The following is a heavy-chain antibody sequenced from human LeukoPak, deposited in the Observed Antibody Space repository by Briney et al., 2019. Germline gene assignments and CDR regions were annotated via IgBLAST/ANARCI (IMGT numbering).Heavy chain of an antibody. V-gene: IGHV3-48*01. CDR3: ARVYRNEEDFWTPNNYMDV. CDR1: GFTFSDYN. CDR2: ISSGSSTI. Sequence: GGSLRLSCAASGFTFSDYNMNWVRQAPGKGLEWASYISSGSSTIDYADSVKGRFTISRDNAKNSLYLQMNSLRAEDTAVYYCARVYRNEEDFWTPNNYMDVWGKGTTVTVSS. D-gene: IGHD3/OR15-3a*01. J-gene: IGHJ6*03.